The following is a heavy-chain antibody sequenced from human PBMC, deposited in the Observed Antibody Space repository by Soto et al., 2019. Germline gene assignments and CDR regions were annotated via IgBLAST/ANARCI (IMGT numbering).Heavy chain of an antibody. CDR1: GGTFSSYA. Sequence: QVQLVQSGAEVKKPGSSVKVPCKASGGTFSSYAISWVRQAPGQGLEWMGGIIPIFGTANYAQKFQGRVTITADESTSTAYMELSSLRSEDTAVYYCARVDIVVPRMGMDVWGQGTTVTVSS. V-gene: IGHV1-69*01. CDR3: ARVDIVVPRMGMDV. J-gene: IGHJ6*02. D-gene: IGHD2-15*01. CDR2: IIPIFGTA.